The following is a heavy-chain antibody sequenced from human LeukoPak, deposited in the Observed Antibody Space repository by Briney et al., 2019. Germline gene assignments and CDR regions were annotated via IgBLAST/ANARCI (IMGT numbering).Heavy chain of an antibody. Sequence: GGSLRLSCAASGFTVSSNYMSWVRQAPGKGLEWVSVIYSGGSTYYADSVKGRFTISRDNSKNTLYLQMNSLRAEDTAVYYCARDLPHHTDYYGSGSSLYFDYGGQGTLVTVSA. J-gene: IGHJ4*02. CDR1: GFTVSSNY. CDR3: ARDLPHHTDYYGSGSSLYFDY. D-gene: IGHD3-10*01. CDR2: IYSGGST. V-gene: IGHV3-66*01.